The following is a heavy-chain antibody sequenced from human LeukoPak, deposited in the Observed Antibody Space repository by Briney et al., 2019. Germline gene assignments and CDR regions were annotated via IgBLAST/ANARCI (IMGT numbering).Heavy chain of an antibody. V-gene: IGHV4-59*01. D-gene: IGHD3-22*01. CDR3: ARVGSGYTFDY. J-gene: IGHJ4*02. CDR2: IYHKGST. Sequence: SETLSLTCTVSGGSISSYYWSWIRQPPGKGLEWIGYIYHKGSTNYNPSLKSRVTISVDTSKNQFSLKLSSVPAADTAVYYCARVGSGYTFDYWGQGTLVTVSS. CDR1: GGSISSYY.